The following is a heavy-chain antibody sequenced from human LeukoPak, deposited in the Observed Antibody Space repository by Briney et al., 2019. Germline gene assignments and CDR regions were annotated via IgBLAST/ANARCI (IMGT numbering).Heavy chain of an antibody. D-gene: IGHD5-24*01. CDR3: AYNDHFDT. CDR2: GDDDGSNS. Sequence: GRSLRLSCAASGFTLGNYWMHWVRQAPGKGLVWVSRGDDDGSNSTYADSVKGRSTISRDNSKNTLYLQMNRLTGEDTAVYYCAYNDHFDTWGQGTLVTVSS. J-gene: IGHJ4*02. CDR1: GFTLGNYW. V-gene: IGHV3-74*03.